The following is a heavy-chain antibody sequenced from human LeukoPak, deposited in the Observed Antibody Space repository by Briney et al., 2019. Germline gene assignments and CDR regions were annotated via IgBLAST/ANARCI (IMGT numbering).Heavy chain of an antibody. CDR2: ISFSGFNT. J-gene: IGHJ4*02. V-gene: IGHV3-23*01. Sequence: GGSLRLSCAASGFTFSSHATTWVRQAPGKGLEWVSDISFSGFNTFYADSVKGRFTISRDNSKNTLYLQMNSLRADDTAVYYCAKAIGVATIPDYWGQGTLVTVSS. CDR3: AKAIGVATIPDY. CDR1: GFTFSSHA. D-gene: IGHD5-12*01.